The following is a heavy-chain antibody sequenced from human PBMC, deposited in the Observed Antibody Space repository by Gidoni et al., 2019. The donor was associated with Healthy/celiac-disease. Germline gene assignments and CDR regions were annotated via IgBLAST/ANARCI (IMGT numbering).Heavy chain of an antibody. CDR3: ARQFADYGDREGWFDP. J-gene: IGHJ5*02. V-gene: IGHV5-51*01. Sequence: EVQLVQSGAEVTKSGASLKISCKGSGYSFTSYWIRWVRQLPGKGLEWMGNISPGDSDTRYSPSFQGQVTISADKSISTAYLQWSSLKASDTAMYYCARQFADYGDREGWFDPWGQGTLVTVSS. CDR1: GYSFTSYW. CDR2: ISPGDSDT. D-gene: IGHD4-17*01.